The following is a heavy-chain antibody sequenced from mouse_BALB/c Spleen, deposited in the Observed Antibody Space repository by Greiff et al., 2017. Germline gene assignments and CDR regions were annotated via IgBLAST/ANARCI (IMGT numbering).Heavy chain of an antibody. D-gene: IGHD4-1*01. CDR3: VRVGALYYFDY. Sequence: VQLVESGPGLVAPSQSLSITCTVSGFSLTSYDISWIRQPPGKGLEWLGVIWTGGGTNYNSAFMSRLSISKDNSKSQVFLKMNSLQTDDTAIYYCVRVGALYYFDYWGQGTTLTVSS. CDR1: GFSLTSYD. V-gene: IGHV2-9-2*01. J-gene: IGHJ2*01. CDR2: IWTGGGT.